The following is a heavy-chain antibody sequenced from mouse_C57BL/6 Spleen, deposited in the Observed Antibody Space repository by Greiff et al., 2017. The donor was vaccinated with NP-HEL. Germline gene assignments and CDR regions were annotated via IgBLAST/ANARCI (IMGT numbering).Heavy chain of an antibody. V-gene: IGHV5-4*03. CDR1: GFTFSSYA. D-gene: IGHD1-1*01. CDR2: ISDGGSYT. J-gene: IGHJ3*01. Sequence: EVKLVESGGGLVKPGGSLKLSCAASGFTFSSYAMSWVRQTPEKRLEWVATISDGGSYTYYPDNVKGRFTISRDNAKNNLYLQMSHLKSEDTAMYYCARGGYDLTGFAYWGQGTLVTVSA. CDR3: ARGGYDLTGFAY.